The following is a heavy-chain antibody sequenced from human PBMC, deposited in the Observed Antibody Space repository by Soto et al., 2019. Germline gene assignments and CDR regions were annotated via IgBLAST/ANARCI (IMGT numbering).Heavy chain of an antibody. Sequence: QVQVLQTGPESKGPGASGTVSCKTSGYTFSTSGITWVRQAPGQGLEWVGWIRPGNGNRKSAQRLQGRVTLTTDTSASTAYMELRSLTSDDTDMYSCARDTESKRYNDWGQGTLVTVSS. CDR3: ARDTESKRYND. J-gene: IGHJ1*01. CDR1: GYTFSTSG. D-gene: IGHD1-20*01. CDR2: IRPGNGNR. V-gene: IGHV1-18*01.